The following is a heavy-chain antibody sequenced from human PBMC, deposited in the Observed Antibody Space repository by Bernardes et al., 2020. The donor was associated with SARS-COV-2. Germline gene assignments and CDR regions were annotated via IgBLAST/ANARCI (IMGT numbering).Heavy chain of an antibody. V-gene: IGHV3-74*01. CDR2: ISSDGSST. D-gene: IGHD6-13*01. CDR1: GLTFSNYW. J-gene: IGHJ6*02. Sequence: GGSLRLSCAASGLTFSNYWMHWVRQAPGKGLVWVSRISSDGSSTTYADSVKGRFTISRDNAKNTLYLQMNSLRAEDTAVYYCAKELAYGSSWRDYSYYFGMDVWGQGTTVTVSS. CDR3: AKELAYGSSWRDYSYYFGMDV.